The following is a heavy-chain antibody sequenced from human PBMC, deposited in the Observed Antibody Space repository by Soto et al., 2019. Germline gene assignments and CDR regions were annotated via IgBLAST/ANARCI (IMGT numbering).Heavy chain of an antibody. V-gene: IGHV5-51*01. CDR3: ARLAYCGGDCYSFYYYYYGMDG. Sequence: GESLKISCKGSGYSFTSYWIGWVRQMPGKGLEWMGIIYPGDSDTRYSPSFQGQVTISADKSISTAYLQWSSLKASDTAMYYCARLAYCGGDCYSFYYYYYGMDGWGQGTTGTVSS. CDR2: IYPGDSDT. J-gene: IGHJ6*02. D-gene: IGHD2-21*02. CDR1: GYSFTSYW.